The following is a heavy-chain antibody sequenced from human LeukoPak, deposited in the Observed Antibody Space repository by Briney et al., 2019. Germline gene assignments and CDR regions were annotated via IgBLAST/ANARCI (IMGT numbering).Heavy chain of an antibody. V-gene: IGHV3-30-3*01. J-gene: IGHJ4*02. CDR1: GFIFKDCA. CDR2: ISFDSSNK. Sequence: GGSLRLSCAASGFIFKDCAMHWVRQAPGKGLEWVAIISFDSSNKYYADSVKGRFTISRDNSKNTLYLQMNSLRAEDTAVYYCARASGYYYPFDYWGQGTLVTVSS. CDR3: ARASGYYYPFDY. D-gene: IGHD3-22*01.